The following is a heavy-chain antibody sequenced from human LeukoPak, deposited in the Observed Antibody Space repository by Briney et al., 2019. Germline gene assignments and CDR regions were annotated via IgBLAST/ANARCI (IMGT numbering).Heavy chain of an antibody. CDR2: IYYRGST. CDR1: GGSISSYY. V-gene: IGHV4-59*04. Sequence: SETLSLTCTVSGGSISSYYWSWIRQPPGKGLEWIGYIYYRGSTYYNPSLKSRVTISVDTSKNQFSLKLNSVTATDTAMYYCARRGSSGSHNWFGPWGQGTLVTVSS. D-gene: IGHD6-19*01. CDR3: ARRGSSGSHNWFGP. J-gene: IGHJ5*02.